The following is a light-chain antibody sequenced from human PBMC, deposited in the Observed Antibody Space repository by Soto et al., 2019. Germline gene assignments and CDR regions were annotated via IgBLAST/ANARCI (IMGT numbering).Light chain of an antibody. CDR2: DDS. V-gene: IGLV3-21*02. CDR1: SIGSKS. Sequence: SYELTQPPSVSVAPGQTATMTCGGDSIGSKSVHWYQQKSGQAPVVVVHDDSDRPSGIPERFSGSNSGNTATLTIRRVEAGDEADYYCQVWDSSSDVVFGGGTKVTVL. J-gene: IGLJ2*01. CDR3: QVWDSSSDVV.